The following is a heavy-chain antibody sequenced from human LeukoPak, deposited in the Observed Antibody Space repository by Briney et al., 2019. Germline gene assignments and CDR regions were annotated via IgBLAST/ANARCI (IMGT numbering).Heavy chain of an antibody. CDR1: GGSISSYY. CDR3: ARDKFVAAMATTGFDY. D-gene: IGHD5-18*01. J-gene: IGHJ4*02. V-gene: IGHV4-4*07. Sequence: SETLSLTCTVSGGSISSYYWSWIRQPAGKGLEWIGRIYTSGNTNYNPSLKSRVTMSVDTSKNQFSPKLCSVTAADTAVYYCARDKFVAAMATTGFDYWGQGTLVTVSS. CDR2: IYTSGNT.